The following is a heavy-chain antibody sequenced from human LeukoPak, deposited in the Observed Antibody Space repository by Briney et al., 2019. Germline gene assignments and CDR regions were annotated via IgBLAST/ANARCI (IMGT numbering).Heavy chain of an antibody. J-gene: IGHJ6*03. CDR3: ARDRWGVNYYQYMDV. Sequence: GGSLRLSCAVSGFTFDDYAMHWVRQAPGKGLERVSGISWNSGNINYADSVKGRFTISRDNAKKSLYLQMNSLRADDTAVYYCARDRWGVNYYQYMDVWGKGTTVTVSS. D-gene: IGHD3-10*01. V-gene: IGHV3-9*01. CDR1: GFTFDDYA. CDR2: ISWNSGNI.